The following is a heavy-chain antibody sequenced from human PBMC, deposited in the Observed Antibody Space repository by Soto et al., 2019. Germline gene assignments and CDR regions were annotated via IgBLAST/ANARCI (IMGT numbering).Heavy chain of an antibody. J-gene: IGHJ6*02. CDR2: IYYSGST. CDR3: TSSSPYYGMDV. V-gene: IGHV4-59*01. CDR1: GGSISSYY. Sequence: QVQLQESGPGLVKPSETLSLTCTVSGGSISSYYWSWIRQPPGKGLEWIGYIYYSGSTNYNPSLKSRVTISVNTSKNHVSLELSSVTAADRAVYYWTSSSPYYGMDVWGQGTTVTVSS.